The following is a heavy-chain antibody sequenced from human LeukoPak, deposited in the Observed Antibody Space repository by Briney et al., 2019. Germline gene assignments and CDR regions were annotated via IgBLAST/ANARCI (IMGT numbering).Heavy chain of an antibody. D-gene: IGHD3-22*01. V-gene: IGHV3-23*01. CDR3: TKCLDYYESSGYYPDY. J-gene: IGHJ4*02. Sequence: GGSVRLSCAASGFTFGTYAMSWIRQAPGKGLEWVSAISTTGAGTYYADSVQGRFTISRDNSKNMLYLQMNSLRAEDTAVYYCTKCLDYYESSGYYPDYWGQGTLVTVSS. CDR1: GFTFGTYA. CDR2: ISTTGAGT.